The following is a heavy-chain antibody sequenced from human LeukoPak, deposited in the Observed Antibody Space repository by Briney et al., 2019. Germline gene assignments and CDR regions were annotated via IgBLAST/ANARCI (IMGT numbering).Heavy chain of an antibody. CDR1: GFTFSSYA. J-gene: IGHJ6*02. CDR2: ISGSGGST. CDR3: AKEVRFLEWLPSPGGMDV. D-gene: IGHD3-3*01. V-gene: IGHV3-23*01. Sequence: QSGGSLRLSCAASGFTFSSYAMSWVRQAPGKGLEWVSAISGSGGSTYYADSVKGRFTISRDNSKNTLYLQMNSLRAEDTAVYYCAKEVRFLEWLPSPGGMDVWGQGTTVTVSS.